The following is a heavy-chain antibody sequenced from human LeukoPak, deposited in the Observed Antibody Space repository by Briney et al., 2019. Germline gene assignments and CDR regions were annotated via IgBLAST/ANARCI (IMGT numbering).Heavy chain of an antibody. CDR2: FDPEVVDR. CDR1: GPTLTELA. V-gene: IGHV1-24*01. CDR3: AANGLQGDTLQPDDAFDV. D-gene: IGHD1-1*01. J-gene: IGHJ3*01. Sequence: GASVKVSCKVSGPTLTELAIHWVRQAPGKGLEGVGGFDPEVVDRGYAQKFQGRVTMTEDTSTDTAYIELTSLRADDTAVYFCAANGLQGDTLQPDDAFDVWGEGTGVTVSS.